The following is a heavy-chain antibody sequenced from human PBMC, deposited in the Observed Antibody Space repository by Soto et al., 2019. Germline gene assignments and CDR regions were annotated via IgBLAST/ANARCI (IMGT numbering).Heavy chain of an antibody. CDR3: ARQGFGPLHGLVDV. Sequence: QVQLQESGAGLVKPSETLSLSCTVSGGSISSYYWSWFRQSPGKRMEWIGYVHHSWGSSYNPSLQSRAAISLDTSKSQFPLKVTSVTATDTAVYYCARQGFGPLHGLVDVWGQGTTVTVSS. D-gene: IGHD3-10*01. CDR2: VHHSWGS. J-gene: IGHJ6*02. CDR1: GGSISSYY. V-gene: IGHV4-59*08.